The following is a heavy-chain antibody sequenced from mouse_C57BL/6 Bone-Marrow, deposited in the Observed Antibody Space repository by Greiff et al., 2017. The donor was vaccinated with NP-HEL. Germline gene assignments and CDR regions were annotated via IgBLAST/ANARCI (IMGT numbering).Heavy chain of an antibody. CDR3: ARGSYYGYYAMDY. J-gene: IGHJ4*01. Sequence: EVKLVESGGGLVKPGGSLKLSCAASGFTFSSYAMSWVRQTPEKRLEWVATISDGGSYTYYPDNVKGRFTISRDNAKNNLYLQMSHLKSEDTAMYYCARGSYYGYYAMDYWGQGTSVTVSS. CDR1: GFTFSSYA. V-gene: IGHV5-4*03. CDR2: ISDGGSYT. D-gene: IGHD1-1*01.